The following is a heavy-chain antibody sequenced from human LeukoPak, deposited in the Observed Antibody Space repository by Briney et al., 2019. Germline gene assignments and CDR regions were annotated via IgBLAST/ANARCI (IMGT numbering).Heavy chain of an antibody. V-gene: IGHV4-30-2*01. Sequence: SETLSLTCTVSGGSISSGGYYWSWIRQPPGKGLEWIGYIYHSGSTYYNPSLKSRVTISVDRSKNQFSLKLSSVTAADTAVYYCARVDYYDNGGQFDYWGQGTLVTVSS. CDR1: GGSISSGGYY. D-gene: IGHD3-22*01. CDR3: ARVDYYDNGGQFDY. J-gene: IGHJ4*02. CDR2: IYHSGST.